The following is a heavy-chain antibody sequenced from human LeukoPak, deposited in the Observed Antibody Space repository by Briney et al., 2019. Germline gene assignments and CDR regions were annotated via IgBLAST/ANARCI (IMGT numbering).Heavy chain of an antibody. V-gene: IGHV4-59*08. Sequence: SETLSLTCTVPGGSISSYYWSWMRQPPGKGLEWIGYIYYSGSTNYNPSLKSRVTISVDSSKNQFSLKLSSVTAADTDVYYCARMGSYGPYIFDYWGQGTLVTVSS. D-gene: IGHD5-18*01. J-gene: IGHJ4*02. CDR1: GGSISSYY. CDR3: ARMGSYGPYIFDY. CDR2: IYYSGST.